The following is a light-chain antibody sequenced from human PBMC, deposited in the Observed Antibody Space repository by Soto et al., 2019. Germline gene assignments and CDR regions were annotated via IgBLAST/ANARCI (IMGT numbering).Light chain of an antibody. J-gene: IGKJ5*01. CDR2: DTS. CDR3: QHRYNWLIT. V-gene: IGKV3-11*01. Sequence: EIVLTQSPATLSLSPGERATLSCRASQSVSSYLAWYQQKPGQAPRLLIYDTSNRATGIPARFSGSGSGTDFTLTISSLEPEDFAVYYCQHRYNWLITFG. CDR1: QSVSSY.